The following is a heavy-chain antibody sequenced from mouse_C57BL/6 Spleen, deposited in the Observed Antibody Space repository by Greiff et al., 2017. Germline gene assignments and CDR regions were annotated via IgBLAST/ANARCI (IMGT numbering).Heavy chain of an antibody. J-gene: IGHJ2*01. CDR3: AREGGLRGY. D-gene: IGHD2-4*01. Sequence: VSGPGLVKPSQSLSLTCSVTGYSITSGYYWNWIRQFPGNKLEWMGYMSYDGSNNYNPSLKNRISITRDTSNNQFFLKLNSVTTEDTATYGCAREGGLRGYWGQGTTLTVSS. CDR2: MSYDGSN. V-gene: IGHV3-6*01. CDR1: GYSITSGYY.